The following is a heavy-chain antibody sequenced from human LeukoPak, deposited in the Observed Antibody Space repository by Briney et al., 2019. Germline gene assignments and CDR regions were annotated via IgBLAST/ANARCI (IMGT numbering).Heavy chain of an antibody. CDR2: INSDGSST. D-gene: IGHD4-17*01. CDR1: GFTFSSYW. V-gene: IGHV3-74*01. J-gene: IGHJ6*02. CDR3: TTVTTFYYYGMDV. Sequence: GRSLRLSCATSGFTFSSYWMHWVRQAPGKGLVWVSRINSDGSSTSYADSVKGRFTISRDNAKNTLYLQMNSLRAEDTAVYYCTTVTTFYYYGMDVWGQGTTVTVSS.